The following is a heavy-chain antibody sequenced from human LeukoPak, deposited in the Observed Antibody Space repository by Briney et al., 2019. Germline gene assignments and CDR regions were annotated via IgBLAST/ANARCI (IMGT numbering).Heavy chain of an antibody. D-gene: IGHD3-22*01. J-gene: IGHJ3*02. CDR1: GFTVSSIH. V-gene: IGHV3-53*01. CDR3: ARGGRGSAAVVAPRSFNI. Sequence: GGSLRLSCAASGFTVSSIHMVWVRQAPGKGLEWVSVTYTGGNSYYADSVKGRFIISRDISKNTLYLQMNSLRAEDSALYYCARGGRGSAAVVAPRSFNIWGQGTMVTVSS. CDR2: TYTGGNS.